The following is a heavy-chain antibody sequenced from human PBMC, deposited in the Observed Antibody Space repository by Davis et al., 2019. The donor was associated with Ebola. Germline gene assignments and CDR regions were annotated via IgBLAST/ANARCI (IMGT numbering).Heavy chain of an antibody. Sequence: GESLKISCAASGFTVSNSVITWVRQAPGKGLQWVSGMDVTGVNKQYADSVKGRFTISRDNSKNTLYRQMNSLRADDTAVYFCAKEMRGLGAFDLWGQGTLVTVAS. CDR2: MDVTGVNK. CDR1: GFTVSNSV. D-gene: IGHD3-16*01. CDR3: AKEMRGLGAFDL. V-gene: IGHV3-23*01. J-gene: IGHJ3*01.